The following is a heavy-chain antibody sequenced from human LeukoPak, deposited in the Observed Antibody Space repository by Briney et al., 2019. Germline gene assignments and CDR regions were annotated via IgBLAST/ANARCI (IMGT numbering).Heavy chain of an antibody. J-gene: IGHJ6*02. CDR2: INYSGNA. V-gene: IGHV4-31*03. CDR3: ARNELISSNYYYYGMDV. CDR1: GGSVSSGGNY. Sequence: PSQTLSLTCTVSGGSVSSGGNYWTWIRQNPGKGLEWIGYINYSGNAYYNPSLKSRVTISVDTSKNQFSLKLSSVTAADTAVYYCARNELISSNYYYYGMDVWGQGTTVTVSS.